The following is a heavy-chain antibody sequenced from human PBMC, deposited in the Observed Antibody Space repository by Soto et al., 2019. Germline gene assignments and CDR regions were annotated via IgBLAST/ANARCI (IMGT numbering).Heavy chain of an antibody. J-gene: IGHJ2*01. Sequence: QVQLVQSGAEVKKPGSSVKVSCKASGGTFSSYAISWVRQAPGQGLEWMGGIIPIFGTANYAQKFQGRATITADESTSTAYMELSSLRSEDTAVYYCARYDYDSSGYYSSSWYFDLWGRGTLVTVSS. CDR1: GGTFSSYA. D-gene: IGHD3-22*01. V-gene: IGHV1-69*01. CDR3: ARYDYDSSGYYSSSWYFDL. CDR2: IIPIFGTA.